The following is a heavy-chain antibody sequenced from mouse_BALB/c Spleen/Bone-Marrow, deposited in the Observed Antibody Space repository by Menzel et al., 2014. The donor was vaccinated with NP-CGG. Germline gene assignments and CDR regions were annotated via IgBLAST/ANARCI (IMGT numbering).Heavy chain of an antibody. Sequence: EVMLVESGGGLVKPGGFLKLSCAASGFTFSDYYMYWVRQTPEKRLEWVATISDGGSYTYYPDSVKGRFTISRDNAKNNLYLQMSSLKSEDTAMYYCAREVAMDYWGQGTSVTVSS. CDR1: GFTFSDYY. V-gene: IGHV5-4*02. J-gene: IGHJ4*01. CDR2: ISDGGSYT. CDR3: AREVAMDY.